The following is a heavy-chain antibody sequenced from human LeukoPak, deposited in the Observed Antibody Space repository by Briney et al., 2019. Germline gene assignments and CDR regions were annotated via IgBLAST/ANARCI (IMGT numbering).Heavy chain of an antibody. J-gene: IGHJ4*02. CDR3: ASSIVATMTGRRIYFDY. CDR1: GGSFSGYY. V-gene: IGHV4-34*01. Sequence: PSETLSLTCAVSGGSFSGYYWSWIREPPRKGLERIWEINHSGSTNYNPSLKSRVTISVDTSKNQFSLKLSSVTAADTAVYYCASSIVATMTGRRIYFDYWGQGTLVTVSS. D-gene: IGHD5-12*01. CDR2: INHSGST.